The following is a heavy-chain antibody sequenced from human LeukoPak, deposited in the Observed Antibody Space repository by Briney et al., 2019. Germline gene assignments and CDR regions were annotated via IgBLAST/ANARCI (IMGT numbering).Heavy chain of an antibody. CDR2: INHSGST. V-gene: IGHV4-34*01. J-gene: IGHJ3*02. D-gene: IGHD4-11*01. CDR3: ARDMTTVTYAFDI. Sequence: SETLSHTCAVYGGSFSGYYWSWIRQPPGKGLEWIGEINHSGSTNYNPSLKSRVTISVDTSKNQFSLKLSSVTAADTAVYYCARDMTTVTYAFDIWGQGTMVTVSS. CDR1: GGSFSGYY.